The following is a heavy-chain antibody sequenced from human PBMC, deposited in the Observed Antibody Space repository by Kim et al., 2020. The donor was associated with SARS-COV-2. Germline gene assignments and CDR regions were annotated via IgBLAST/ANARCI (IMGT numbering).Heavy chain of an antibody. V-gene: IGHV3-15*01. CDR3: TRDLLWFGA. D-gene: IGHD3-10*01. CDR2: IKSKIDGGTT. J-gene: IGHJ5*02. CDR1: GFTLSNAW. Sequence: GGSLRLSCAASGFTLSNAWMSWVRQTPGKGLEWVGRIKSKIDGGTTDYAAPVKGRFTISRDDSTNTLYLQMNSLKTEDTAVYYCTRDLLWFGAWGQGTLVTVSS.